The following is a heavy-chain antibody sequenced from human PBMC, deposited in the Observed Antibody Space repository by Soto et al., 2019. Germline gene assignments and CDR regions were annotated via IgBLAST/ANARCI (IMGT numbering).Heavy chain of an antibody. CDR3: ARDPRPPSGWLGFWEYGMDV. CDR1: GYTFTGNY. D-gene: IGHD3-3*01. Sequence: ASVKVSCKASGYTFTGNYIHWVLQAPGQGLEWMGWVSPDNGGTTSAQKFQGRVTMTRDTSVTTAYMELSRLTSDDTAVYYCARDPRPPSGWLGFWEYGMDVWGQGTTVTVSS. J-gene: IGHJ6*02. V-gene: IGHV1-2*02. CDR2: VSPDNGGT.